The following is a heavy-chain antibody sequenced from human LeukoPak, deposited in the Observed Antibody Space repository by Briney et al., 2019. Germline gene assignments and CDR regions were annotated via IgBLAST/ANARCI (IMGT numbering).Heavy chain of an antibody. CDR2: IWFDGSNK. J-gene: IGHJ4*02. Sequence: GGSLRLSCAASGFTFCSYGMHWVRQAPGKGLEWVAVIWFDGSNKYYADSVKGRFTISRDNSKNTLYLQMNSLRAEDTAVYYCARDRDWGCSYCSYWGQGTLVTFSS. V-gene: IGHV3-33*01. CDR1: GFTFCSYG. CDR3: ARDRDWGCSYCSY. D-gene: IGHD7-27*01.